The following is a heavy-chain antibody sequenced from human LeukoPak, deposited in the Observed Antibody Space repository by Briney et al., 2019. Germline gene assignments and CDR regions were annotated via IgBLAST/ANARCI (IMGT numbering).Heavy chain of an antibody. CDR2: MSSDGRKE. Sequence: PGGSLRLSCAASGFTFSSFAMRWVRQAPGKGLEWVAVMSSDGRKEYYADSVKGRFTISRDNSKNTLYLQLNSLRAEDTAVYYCAKDSVATVVTLFDYWGQGTLVTVSS. J-gene: IGHJ4*02. D-gene: IGHD5-12*01. CDR1: GFTFSSFA. V-gene: IGHV3-30*07. CDR3: AKDSVATVVTLFDY.